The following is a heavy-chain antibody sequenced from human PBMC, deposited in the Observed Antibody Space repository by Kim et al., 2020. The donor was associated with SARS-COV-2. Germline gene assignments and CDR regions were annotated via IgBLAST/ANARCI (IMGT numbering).Heavy chain of an antibody. J-gene: IGHJ1*01. CDR1: GFTFGSYW. Sequence: GGSLRLSCAASGFTFGSYWMTWVRQAPGKGLEWVANIKQDGTQQYYVDSVRGRFTVSRDGANMYLQMNSLRAEDTAVYYCARTLTGTTESFEDWGRGTLVTVSS. V-gene: IGHV3-7*03. CDR2: IKQDGTQQ. CDR3: ARTLTGTTESFED. D-gene: IGHD3-9*01.